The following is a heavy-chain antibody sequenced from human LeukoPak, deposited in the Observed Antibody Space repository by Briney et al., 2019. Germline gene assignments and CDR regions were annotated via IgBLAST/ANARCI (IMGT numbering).Heavy chain of an antibody. J-gene: IGHJ3*02. D-gene: IGHD1-26*01. CDR1: GYTFTGYY. CDR3: ARELRIVGARGAFDI. Sequence: AASVKVSCKASGYTFTGYYMHWVRQAPGQGLEWMGIINPSGGSTSYAQKFQGRVTMTRDTSTSTVYMELSSLRSEDTAVYYCARELRIVGARGAFDIWGQGTMVTVSS. CDR2: INPSGGST. V-gene: IGHV1-46*01.